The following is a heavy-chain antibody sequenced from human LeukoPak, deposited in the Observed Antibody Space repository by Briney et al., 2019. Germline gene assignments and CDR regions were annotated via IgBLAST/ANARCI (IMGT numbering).Heavy chain of an antibody. CDR3: ARTMTTVTTNTYWYFDL. Sequence: SETLSLTCTVSGGSISNYYWSWIRQPAGKGLEWIGRIYASGSTNYNPSLKSRVTMSVDTSKNQFSLKLSPVTAADTAVYYCARTMTTVTTNTYWYFDLWGRGTLVTVSS. J-gene: IGHJ2*01. CDR1: GGSISNYY. CDR2: IYASGST. V-gene: IGHV4-4*07. D-gene: IGHD4-17*01.